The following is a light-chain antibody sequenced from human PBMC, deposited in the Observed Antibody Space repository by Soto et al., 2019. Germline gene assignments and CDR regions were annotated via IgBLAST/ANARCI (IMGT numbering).Light chain of an antibody. CDR2: LGY. Sequence: DIVMTQSPLSLPVTPGEPASISCRSSQSLLHSNGYNYLDWYLQKPGQSPQLLIYLGYNRASGVPDRFSGSGSGTDCTLKISRVEAEDVWVYYCMQALQTPLTVGGGTKVEIK. J-gene: IGKJ4*01. V-gene: IGKV2-28*01. CDR3: MQALQTPLT. CDR1: QSLLHSNGYNY.